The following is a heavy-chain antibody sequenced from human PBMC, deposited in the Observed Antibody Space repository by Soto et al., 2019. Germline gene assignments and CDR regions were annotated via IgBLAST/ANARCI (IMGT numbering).Heavy chain of an antibody. J-gene: IGHJ4*02. Sequence: QITLKESGPTLVKPTQTLTLTCTFSGFSLSTSGVGVGWIRQPPGKALEWLALIYWDDDKRYSPSLKSRLTITKDTSKSQVVLTITNMDPVDTATYYCAHSLALYGSASTFCDYWGQGTLVTVSS. CDR2: IYWDDDK. D-gene: IGHD3-10*01. V-gene: IGHV2-5*02. CDR3: AHSLALYGSASTFCDY. CDR1: GFSLSTSGVG.